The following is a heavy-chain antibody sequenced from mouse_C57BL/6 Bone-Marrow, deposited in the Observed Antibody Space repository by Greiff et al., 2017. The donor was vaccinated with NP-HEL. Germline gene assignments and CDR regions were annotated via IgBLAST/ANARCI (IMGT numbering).Heavy chain of an antibody. CDR3: AREGYYYGSSYFPFDY. V-gene: IGHV1-52*01. CDR2: IDPSDSET. Sequence: QVQLQQPGAELVRPGSSVKLSCKASGYTFTSYWMHWVKQRPIQGLEWIGNIDPSDSETPYNQKFKDKATLTVDKSSSTAYMQLSSLTSEDSAVYYCAREGYYYGSSYFPFDYWGQGTTLTVSS. J-gene: IGHJ2*01. D-gene: IGHD1-1*01. CDR1: GYTFTSYW.